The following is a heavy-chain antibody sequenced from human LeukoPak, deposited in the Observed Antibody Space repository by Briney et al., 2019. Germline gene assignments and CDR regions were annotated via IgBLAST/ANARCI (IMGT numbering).Heavy chain of an antibody. Sequence: GRSLRLSCAASGFTFDDYAMHWVRQAPGKGLEWVSGISWNSGSIGHADSVKGRFTISRDNAKNSLYLQMNSLRAEDTALYYCAKGEYSGYDYGGIDYWGQGTLVTVSS. D-gene: IGHD5-12*01. CDR2: ISWNSGSI. V-gene: IGHV3-9*01. J-gene: IGHJ4*02. CDR3: AKGEYSGYDYGGIDY. CDR1: GFTFDDYA.